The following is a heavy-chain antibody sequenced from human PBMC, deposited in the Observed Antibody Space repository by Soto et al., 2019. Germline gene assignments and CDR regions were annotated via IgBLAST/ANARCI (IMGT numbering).Heavy chain of an antibody. CDR2: INPATGAA. V-gene: IGHV1-2*02. CDR3: ARGGGVGVAGSAAFDM. Sequence: QLHLVQSGAVVKKPGASVTVSCSASGYPVTAYYMHWVRQAPGRGLEWMGGINPATGAAKYTQTVQGRVTLTRDTSTSTVFMELGGLTSADTAVFCFARGGGVGVAGSAAFDMWGQGTLVTVSS. J-gene: IGHJ3*02. D-gene: IGHD3-3*01. CDR1: GYPVTAYY.